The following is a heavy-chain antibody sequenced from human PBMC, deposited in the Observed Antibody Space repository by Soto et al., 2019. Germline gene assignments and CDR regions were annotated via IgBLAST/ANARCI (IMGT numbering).Heavy chain of an antibody. J-gene: IGHJ3*02. CDR2: IYHSGST. V-gene: IGHV4-38-2*01. Sequence: SETLSLTCAVSGYSISSGYYWGWIRQPPGKGLEWIGGIYHSGSTYYNPSLKSRVTISVDTSKNQFSLKLSSVTAVDTAVYYCARPSSGYAFDIWGQGTMVTVSS. CDR1: GYSISSGYY. CDR3: ARPSSGYAFDI. D-gene: IGHD3-22*01.